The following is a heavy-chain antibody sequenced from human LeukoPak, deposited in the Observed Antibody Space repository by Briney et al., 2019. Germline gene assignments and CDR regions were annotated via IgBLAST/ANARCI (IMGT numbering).Heavy chain of an antibody. D-gene: IGHD3-22*01. CDR3: ARTHSSGYYNYYYYCGMDV. V-gene: IGHV3-30*04. Sequence: PGGSLRHSCATGGFTFSSYSMRWVPQAPGEGLGWGAIISYDRHVIYYADYVKGRFPISRDNSKNTLYLQMNSLRAEDTAVYYCARTHSSGYYNYYYYCGMDVWGQGTTVTVSS. J-gene: IGHJ6*02. CDR1: GFTFSSYS. CDR2: ISYDRHVI.